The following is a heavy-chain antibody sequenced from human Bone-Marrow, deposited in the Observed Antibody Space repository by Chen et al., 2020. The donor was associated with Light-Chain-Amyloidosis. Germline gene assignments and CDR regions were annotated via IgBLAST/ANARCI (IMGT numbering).Heavy chain of an antibody. CDR3: ARRRDGYNFDY. J-gene: IGHJ4*02. CDR1: GYTFPNYW. D-gene: IGHD5-12*01. Sequence: GYTFPNYWIGWVRQMPGKGLEWMGVIYPDDSDARYSPSFEGQVTISADKSITTAYLQWRSLKASDTALYYCARRRDGYNFDYWGQGTLVTVSS. V-gene: IGHV5-51*01. CDR2: IYPDDSDA.